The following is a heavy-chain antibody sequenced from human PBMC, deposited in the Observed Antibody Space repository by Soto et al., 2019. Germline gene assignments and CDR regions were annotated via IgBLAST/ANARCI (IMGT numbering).Heavy chain of an antibody. V-gene: IGHV3-30*18. CDR3: AKPKKNWNYPSYFDY. D-gene: IGHD1-7*01. Sequence: PGGSLRLSCAASGFTFSSYGMHWVRQAPGKGLEWVAVISYDGSNKYYADSVKGRFTISRDNSKNTLYLQMNSLRAEDTAVYYCAKPKKNWNYPSYFDYWGQGTLVTVSS. CDR1: GFTFSSYG. J-gene: IGHJ4*02. CDR2: ISYDGSNK.